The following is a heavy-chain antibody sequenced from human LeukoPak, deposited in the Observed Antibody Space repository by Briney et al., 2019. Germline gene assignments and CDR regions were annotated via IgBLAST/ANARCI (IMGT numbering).Heavy chain of an antibody. CDR3: ARDLIIRDYGSGSYWYWFDP. Sequence: SETLSLTCAVSGGSISSSNWWSWVRQPPGKGLEWIGEIYHSGSTNYNPSLKSRVTISVDTSKNQFSLKLSSVTAADTAVYYCARDLIIRDYGSGSYWYWFDPWGQGTLVTVSS. D-gene: IGHD3-10*01. CDR2: IYHSGST. CDR1: GGSISSSNW. V-gene: IGHV4-4*02. J-gene: IGHJ5*02.